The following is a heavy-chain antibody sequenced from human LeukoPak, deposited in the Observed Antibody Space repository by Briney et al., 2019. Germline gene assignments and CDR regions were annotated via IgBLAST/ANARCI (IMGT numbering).Heavy chain of an antibody. Sequence: PGGSLRLSCAASGFTFSSYWMSWVRQAPGKALEWVANIKKDGSEKYYVDSVKGRFTISRDNAKTSLYLQMNSLRAEDTAIYYCARHLSGVTGYTYGRGIDYWGQGTLVTVSS. CDR3: ARHLSGVTGYTYGRGIDY. J-gene: IGHJ4*02. D-gene: IGHD5-18*01. CDR1: GFTFSSYW. V-gene: IGHV3-7*01. CDR2: IKKDGSEK.